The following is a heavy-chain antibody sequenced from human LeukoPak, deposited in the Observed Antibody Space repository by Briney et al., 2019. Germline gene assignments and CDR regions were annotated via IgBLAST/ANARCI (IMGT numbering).Heavy chain of an antibody. D-gene: IGHD3-22*01. CDR2: IYTSGTT. CDR3: ASIYYYDSAPFDP. V-gene: IGHV4-39*07. Sequence: SETLSLTCTVSGGSISSSSYYWGWIRQPPGKGLEWIGRIYTSGTTNYNPSLKSRVTISLDTSKNQFSLKLSSVTAADTAVYYCASIYYYDSAPFDPWGQGTLVTVSS. J-gene: IGHJ5*02. CDR1: GGSISSSSYY.